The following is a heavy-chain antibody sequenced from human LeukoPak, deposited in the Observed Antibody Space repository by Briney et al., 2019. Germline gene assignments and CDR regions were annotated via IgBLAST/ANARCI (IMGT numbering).Heavy chain of an antibody. Sequence: SETLSLTCSVSGASVTSYYGNWIRQPPGKGLEWIGSVYNSGSTSYNPSLRSRATISVDTSKNQFSLKLSSVTAADTAVYYCASVLLSSGYSNWGQGNLVTVSP. D-gene: IGHD3-22*01. V-gene: IGHV4-59*02. CDR1: GASVTSYY. CDR3: ASVLLSSGYSN. J-gene: IGHJ4*02. CDR2: VYNSGST.